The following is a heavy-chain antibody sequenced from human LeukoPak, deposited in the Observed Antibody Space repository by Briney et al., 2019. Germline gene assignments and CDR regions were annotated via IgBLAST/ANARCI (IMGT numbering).Heavy chain of an antibody. Sequence: PGGSLRLSCAASGFTFSTSWMSWVRQAPGKGLEWVANIKGDGSEKQYVDSVMGRYTVSRDNAKNSLYLQMNILGGDDTAVYYCAKYSGAYAIEYWGQGTLVTASS. V-gene: IGHV3-7*02. CDR3: AKYSGAYAIEY. D-gene: IGHD4-17*01. J-gene: IGHJ4*02. CDR1: GFTFSTSW. CDR2: IKGDGSEK.